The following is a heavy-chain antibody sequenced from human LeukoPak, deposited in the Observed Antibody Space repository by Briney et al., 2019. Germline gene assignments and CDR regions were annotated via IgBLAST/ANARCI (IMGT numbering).Heavy chain of an antibody. Sequence: GGSLRLSCAASGFTFSSYNINWVRQAPGKGLEWVSYISSSRRTISYADSVKGRFTISRDNAKNTLYLQMNSLRAEDTAVYYCARGFDFFFAFDIWGQGTMVTVSS. CDR2: ISSSRRTI. J-gene: IGHJ3*02. CDR3: ARGFDFFFAFDI. V-gene: IGHV3-48*01. CDR1: GFTFSSYN. D-gene: IGHD3-10*01.